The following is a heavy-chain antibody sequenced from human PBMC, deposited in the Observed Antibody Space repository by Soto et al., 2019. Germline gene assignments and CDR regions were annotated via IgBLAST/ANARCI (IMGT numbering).Heavy chain of an antibody. CDR2: ISGSGGST. Sequence: GESLKISCAASGFTFSSYAMSWVRQAPGKGLEWVSAISGSGGSTYYADSVKGRFTISRDNSKNTLYLQMNSLRAEDTAVYYCAKDRVGWTDSFDYWGQGTLVTVSS. V-gene: IGHV3-23*01. J-gene: IGHJ4*02. CDR1: GFTFSSYA. CDR3: AKDRVGWTDSFDY. D-gene: IGHD1-26*01.